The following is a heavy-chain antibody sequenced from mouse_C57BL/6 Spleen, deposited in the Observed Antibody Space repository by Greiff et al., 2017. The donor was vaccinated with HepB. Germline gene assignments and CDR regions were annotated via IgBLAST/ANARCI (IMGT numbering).Heavy chain of an antibody. CDR1: GFTFSSYG. CDR3: ARPNYYGSSYDWYFDV. V-gene: IGHV5-6*01. CDR2: ISSGGSYT. J-gene: IGHJ1*03. Sequence: EVQLVESGGDLVKPGGSLKLSCAASGFTFSSYGMSWVRQTPDKRLEWVATISSGGSYTYYPDSVKGRFTLSRDNAKNTLYLQMSSLKSEDTAMYYCARPNYYGSSYDWYFDVWGTGTTVTVSS. D-gene: IGHD1-1*01.